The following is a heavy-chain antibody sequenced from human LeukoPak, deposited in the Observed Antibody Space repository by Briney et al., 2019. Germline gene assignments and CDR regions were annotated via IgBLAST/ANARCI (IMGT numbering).Heavy chain of an antibody. D-gene: IGHD6-19*01. CDR2: ISGSGGST. V-gene: IGHV3-23*01. Sequence: HPGGSLRLSCAASGFTFSSYAMSWVRQAPGKGLEWVSAISGSGGSTYYADSAKGRFTISRDNSKNTLYLQMNSLRAEDTAVYYCAKDWGQQWLVRGGDAFDIWGQGTMVTVSS. CDR1: GFTFSSYA. J-gene: IGHJ3*02. CDR3: AKDWGQQWLVRGGDAFDI.